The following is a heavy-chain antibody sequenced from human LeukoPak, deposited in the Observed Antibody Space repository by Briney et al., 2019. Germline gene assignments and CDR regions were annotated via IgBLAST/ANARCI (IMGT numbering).Heavy chain of an antibody. CDR3: ARVPIIYYYGMDV. D-gene: IGHD1-14*01. V-gene: IGHV4-59*01. CDR2: IYYSGST. Sequence: SETLSLTCTVSGGSISSYYWSWIRQPPGKGLEWIGYIYYSGSTNYNPSLKSRVTISVDTSKNQFSLKLSSVTAADTAVYYCARVPIIYYYGMDVWGQGTTVTVSS. J-gene: IGHJ6*02. CDR1: GGSISSYY.